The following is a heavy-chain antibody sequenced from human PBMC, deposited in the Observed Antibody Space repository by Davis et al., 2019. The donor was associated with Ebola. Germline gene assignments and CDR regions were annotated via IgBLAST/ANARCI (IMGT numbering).Heavy chain of an antibody. Sequence: AASVKVSCKASGGTFSSYAMSWVRQAPGQGLEWMGGIIPIFGTANYAQKFQGRVTITADKSTNTAYMELSSLRSEDTAVYYCARDNWNDVRFDYWGQGTLVTVSS. CDR3: ARDNWNDVRFDY. J-gene: IGHJ4*02. CDR1: GGTFSSYA. V-gene: IGHV1-69*06. CDR2: IIPIFGTA. D-gene: IGHD1-20*01.